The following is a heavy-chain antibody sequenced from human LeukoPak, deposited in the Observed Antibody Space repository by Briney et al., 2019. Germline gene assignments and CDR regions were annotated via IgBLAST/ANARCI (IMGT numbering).Heavy chain of an antibody. CDR2: IYYSGST. CDR3: ARDSWAGTN. Sequence: PSETLSLTCTVTGGSISSYYRSWIRQPPGKGLEWIGYIYYSGSTNYNPSLKSRVTISVDTSKNQFSLKLSSVTAADTAVYYCARDSWAGTNWGQGTLVTVSS. J-gene: IGHJ4*02. D-gene: IGHD6-19*01. CDR1: GGSISSYY. V-gene: IGHV4-59*01.